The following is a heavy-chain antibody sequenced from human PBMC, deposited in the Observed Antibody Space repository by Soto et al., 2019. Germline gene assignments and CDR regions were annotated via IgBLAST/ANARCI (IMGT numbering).Heavy chain of an antibody. V-gene: IGHV1-46*03. CDR2: FTPRGDDI. CDR3: VSDGTATYTGFDY. J-gene: IGHJ4*02. Sequence: QVQLVQSGAEVKKPGASVQGSCKASGYTSSNYCMYWVRQAPGQGLEWMGRFTPRGDDITYAQNVQGRLTMTRDTSTSSFYMELTSLKSEDTAVYYCVSDGTATYTGFDYWGQGTLVTVSS. D-gene: IGHD3-16*01. CDR1: GYTSSNYC.